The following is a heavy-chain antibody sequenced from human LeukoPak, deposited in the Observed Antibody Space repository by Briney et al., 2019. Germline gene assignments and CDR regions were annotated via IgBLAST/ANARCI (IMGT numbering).Heavy chain of an antibody. V-gene: IGHV4-39*01. D-gene: IGHD2-2*01. CDR1: GGSISSSSYY. CDR3: ARRHCSSTSCYGLTWFDP. CDR2: IYYSGST. J-gene: IGHJ5*02. Sequence: SETLSLTCTVSGGSISSSSYYWGWIRQPPGKGLEWIGSIYYSGSTYYNPSLKSRVTISVDTSKNQFSLKLSSVTAADTAVYYCARRHCSSTSCYGLTWFDPWGQGTLVTVSS.